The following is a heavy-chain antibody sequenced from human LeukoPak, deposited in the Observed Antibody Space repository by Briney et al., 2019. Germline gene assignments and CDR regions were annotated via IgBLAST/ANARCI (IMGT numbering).Heavy chain of an antibody. D-gene: IGHD6-19*01. V-gene: IGHV1-8*01. CDR2: MNPNSGNT. Sequence: ASVKVSCKASGYTFTSYDINWVRQATGQGLEWMGWMNPNSGNTGYAQKFQGRVTMTRNTSISTAYMELSSLRSEDTAVYYCARRPLYSSGWYRSNWFDPRGQGTLVTVSS. CDR1: GYTFTSYD. J-gene: IGHJ5*02. CDR3: ARRPLYSSGWYRSNWFDP.